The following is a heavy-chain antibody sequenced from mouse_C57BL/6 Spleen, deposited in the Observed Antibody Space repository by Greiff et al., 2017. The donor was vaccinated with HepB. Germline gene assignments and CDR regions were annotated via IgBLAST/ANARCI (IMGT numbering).Heavy chain of an antibody. CDR2: ISSGGSYT. CDR1: GFTFSSYG. CDR3: ARAGDYDGGVGY. D-gene: IGHD2-4*01. J-gene: IGHJ2*01. Sequence: EVQLQESGGDLVKPGGSLKLSCAASGFTFSSYGMSWVRQTPDKRLEWVATISSGGSYTYYPDSVKGRFTISRDNAKNTLYLQMSSLKSEDTAMYYCARAGDYDGGVGYWGQGTTLTVSS. V-gene: IGHV5-6*01.